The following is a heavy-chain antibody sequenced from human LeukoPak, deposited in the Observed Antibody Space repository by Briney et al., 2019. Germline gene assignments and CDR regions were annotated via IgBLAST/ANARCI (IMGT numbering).Heavy chain of an antibody. CDR2: ITWNSDNI. CDR1: GFTFSSYA. D-gene: IGHD3-16*01. J-gene: IGHJ6*03. V-gene: IGHV3-9*03. CDR3: AKGGGERLIYYYYMDA. Sequence: PGGSLTLSCAAYGFTFSSYAMNWVRQAPGKGLEWVAGITWNSDNIEYADSVKGRFIIVRANANNSLYMQSNSLTAENMALYSCAKGGGERLIYYYYMDAWGKGTTVTVSS.